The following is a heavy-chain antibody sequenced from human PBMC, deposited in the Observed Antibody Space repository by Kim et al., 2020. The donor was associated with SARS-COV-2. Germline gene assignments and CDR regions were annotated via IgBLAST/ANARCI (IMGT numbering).Heavy chain of an antibody. D-gene: IGHD3-16*01. Sequence: NDNPPLKSRVTISVDTSKNQFSLKLSSVTAADTAVYYCAARGGYVYYFDYWGQGTLVTVSS. V-gene: IGHV4-59*01. CDR3: AARGGYVYYFDY. J-gene: IGHJ4*02.